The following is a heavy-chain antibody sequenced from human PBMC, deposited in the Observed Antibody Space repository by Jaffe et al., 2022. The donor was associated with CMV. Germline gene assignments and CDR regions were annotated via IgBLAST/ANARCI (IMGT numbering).Heavy chain of an antibody. CDR2: IKQDGSEK. D-gene: IGHD6-13*01. CDR3: AREGRGSSWYYYFDY. Sequence: EVQLVESGGGLVQPGGSLRLSCAASGFTFSSYWMSWVRQAPGKGLEWVANIKQDGSEKYYVDSVKGRFTISRDNAKNSLYLQMNSLRAEDTAVYYCAREGRGSSWYYYFDYWGQGTLVTVSS. CDR1: GFTFSSYW. V-gene: IGHV3-7*01. J-gene: IGHJ4*02.